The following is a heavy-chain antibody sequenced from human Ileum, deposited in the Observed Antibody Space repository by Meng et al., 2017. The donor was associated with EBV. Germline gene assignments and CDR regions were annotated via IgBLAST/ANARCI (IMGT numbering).Heavy chain of an antibody. CDR3: WRANTKTRGHWYDS. J-gene: IGHJ5*01. CDR2: IYSNGNT. V-gene: IGHV4-61*01. D-gene: IGHD1-1*01. Sequence: QLQWSGPGPVKPSVTLSLTCLGTGCSVSIAIYYWNWIRQPPGKGLEWIGYIYSNGNTDYKTYHVRPGTISPDVSKNQFSLNLSCVTPADTAMYYCWRANTKTRGHWYDSWGQGTLVTVSS. CDR1: GCSVSIAIYY.